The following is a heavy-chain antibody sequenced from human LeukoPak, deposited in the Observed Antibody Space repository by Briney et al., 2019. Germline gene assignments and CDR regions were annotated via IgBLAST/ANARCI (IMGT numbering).Heavy chain of an antibody. D-gene: IGHD2-15*01. Sequence: PGGSLRLSCAASGITFSSSSMNWVRQAPGKGLEWVSYISSGSSSIFYADSVKGRFTISRDNAKNSLFLQMNSLRDEDTAVYYCARDPIVDARGSFDYWGQGTLVTVSS. CDR2: ISSGSSSI. CDR1: GITFSSSS. J-gene: IGHJ4*02. V-gene: IGHV3-48*02. CDR3: ARDPIVDARGSFDY.